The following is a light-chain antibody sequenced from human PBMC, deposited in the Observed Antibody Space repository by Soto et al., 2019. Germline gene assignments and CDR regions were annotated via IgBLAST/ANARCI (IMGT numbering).Light chain of an antibody. J-gene: IGKJ4*01. V-gene: IGKV3-11*01. CDR3: QQRGD. CDR1: QSIRNF. Sequence: EIVLTHSPATLSLSPGERATLSCRASQSIRNFLAWYQQQPGQAPRLLIYDASNRATGVPARFSGSGSGTDFTLTISSLEPEDFAVYYCQQRGDFGGGTKVEIK. CDR2: DAS.